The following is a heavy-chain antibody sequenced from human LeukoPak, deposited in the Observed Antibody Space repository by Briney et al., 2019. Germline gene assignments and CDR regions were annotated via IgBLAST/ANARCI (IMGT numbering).Heavy chain of an antibody. Sequence: ASETLSLPCTVSGVSISGSSHYWGWIRQPPGKGLEWIGSIYYSGRTNYNPSLKSRVTISVDTSKNQFSLKLSSVTAADTAVYYCARRNYPYYYDFWGPGILVTVSS. CDR2: IYYSGRT. CDR3: ARRNYPYYYDF. V-gene: IGHV4-39*01. D-gene: IGHD1-7*01. CDR1: GVSISGSSHY. J-gene: IGHJ4*02.